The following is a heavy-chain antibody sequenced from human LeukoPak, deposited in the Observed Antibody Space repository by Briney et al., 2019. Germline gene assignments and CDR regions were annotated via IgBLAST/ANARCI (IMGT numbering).Heavy chain of an antibody. Sequence: PGRSLRLSCVVSGFTFSSYAMHWVRQAPGKGLEWVAVISYDGNNKYYADSVKGRFTISRDNSKNTLFLQMNSPRAEDTAVYYCARTYDSTGHHISDYWGQGTLVTVSS. J-gene: IGHJ4*02. D-gene: IGHD3-22*01. CDR2: ISYDGNNK. V-gene: IGHV3-30*04. CDR3: ARTYDSTGHHISDY. CDR1: GFTFSSYA.